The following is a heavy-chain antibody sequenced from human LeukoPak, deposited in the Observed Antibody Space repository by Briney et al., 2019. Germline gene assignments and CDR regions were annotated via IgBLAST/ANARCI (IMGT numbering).Heavy chain of an antibody. CDR2: IYYSGST. D-gene: IGHD1-26*01. J-gene: IGHJ4*02. CDR1: GGSISSSSYY. CDR3: ATTTIRLGF. Sequence: SETLSLTCTVSGGSISSSSYYWGWIRQPPGKGLEWIGIIYYSGSTYYNPSLKSRVTISVDTSNNQFSLRLSSVTAADTAVYYCATTTIRLGFWGQGTLVTVSS. V-gene: IGHV4-39*07.